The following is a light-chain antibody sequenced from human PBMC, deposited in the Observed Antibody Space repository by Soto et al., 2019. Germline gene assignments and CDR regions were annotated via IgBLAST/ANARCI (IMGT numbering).Light chain of an antibody. Sequence: QFALTQPPSVSGSPGQSVTISCTGTSSDVGSYNRVSWYQQPPGTAPKLMIYEVSNRPSGVPDRFFGSKSGNTASLTISGLQAEDEADYYCSSFTSSNTWVFGGGTKLTVL. V-gene: IGLV2-18*02. CDR1: SSDVGSYNR. CDR3: SSFTSSNTWV. J-gene: IGLJ3*02. CDR2: EVS.